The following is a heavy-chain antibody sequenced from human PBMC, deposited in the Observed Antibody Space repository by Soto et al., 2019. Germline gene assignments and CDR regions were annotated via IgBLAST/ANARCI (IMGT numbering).Heavy chain of an antibody. J-gene: IGHJ6*03. CDR3: AREPPNPFLGSSGWYDYYYMDV. CDR1: GGTFSSYA. CDR2: IIPIFGTA. Sequence: SVKVSCKASGGTFSSYAISWVRQAPGQGLEWMGGIIPIFGTANYAQKFQGRVTITADESTSTAYMELSSLRSEDTAVYYCAREPPNPFLGSSGWYDYYYMDVWGKGTTVTV. D-gene: IGHD6-19*01. V-gene: IGHV1-69*13.